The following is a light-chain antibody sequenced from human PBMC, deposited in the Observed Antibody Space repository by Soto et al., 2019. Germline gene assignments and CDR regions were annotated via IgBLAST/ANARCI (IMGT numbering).Light chain of an antibody. Sequence: QSALTQPASVSGSPGQSITISCTGTSSDVGGYNYVSWYPQHPGKAPKLMIYDVSNRPSGVSNRFSGSKSGNTASLTISGLQAEDEADYYCSSYTSSSTLGGVFGGGTKLTVL. CDR3: SSYTSSSTLGGV. CDR2: DVS. J-gene: IGLJ2*01. CDR1: SSDVGGYNY. V-gene: IGLV2-14*01.